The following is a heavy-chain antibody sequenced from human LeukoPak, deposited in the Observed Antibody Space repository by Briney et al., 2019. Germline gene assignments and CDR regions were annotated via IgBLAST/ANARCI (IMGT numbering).Heavy chain of an antibody. J-gene: IGHJ6*02. CDR2: IYPGDSDT. D-gene: IGHD4-17*01. Sequence: GESLKISCKGSGYSFTSYWIGWVRQMPGKGLERMGIIYPGDSDTRYSPSFQGKVTISADKSISTAYLQWSSLKASDTAMYYCARHRRATVNHYYYGMDVWGQGTTVTVSS. V-gene: IGHV5-51*01. CDR3: ARHRRATVNHYYYGMDV. CDR1: GYSFTSYW.